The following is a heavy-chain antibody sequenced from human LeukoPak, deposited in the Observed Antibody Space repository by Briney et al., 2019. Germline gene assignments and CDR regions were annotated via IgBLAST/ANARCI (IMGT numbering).Heavy chain of an antibody. D-gene: IGHD3-10*01. J-gene: IGHJ3*02. CDR2: IYYSGST. CDR1: GGSISSGDYY. CDR3: ATYPKYSGSEGWVAFDI. V-gene: IGHV4-30-4*01. Sequence: PSETLSLTCTVSGGSISSGDYYWSWIRQPPGKGLEWIGYIYYSGSTYYNPSLKSRVTISVDTSKNQFSLKLNSVTAADTAVYYCATYPKYSGSEGWVAFDIWGQGTMVTVSS.